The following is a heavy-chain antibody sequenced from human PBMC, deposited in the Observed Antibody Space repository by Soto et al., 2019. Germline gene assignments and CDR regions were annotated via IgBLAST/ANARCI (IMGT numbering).Heavy chain of an antibody. V-gene: IGHV3-21*01. CDR2: ISSSSSYI. D-gene: IGHD2-15*01. CDR1: GFTFGSYS. J-gene: IGHJ6*02. Sequence: EVQLVESGGGLVKTGGSLRLSCAASGFTFGSYSMNWVRQAPGKGLEWVSSISSSSSYIYYADSVKGRFTISRDNAKNSLYLQMNSLRAEDTAVYYCARDGYCSGGSCYYYYYGMDVWGQGTTVTVSS. CDR3: ARDGYCSGGSCYYYYYGMDV.